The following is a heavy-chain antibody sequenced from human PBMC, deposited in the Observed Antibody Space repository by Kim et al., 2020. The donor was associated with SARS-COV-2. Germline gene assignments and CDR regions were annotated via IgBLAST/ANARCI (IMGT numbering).Heavy chain of an antibody. Sequence: GESLKISCKGSGYSFTSYWIGWVRQMPGKGLEWMGIIYPGDSDTRYSPSFQGQVPISADKAISTAYPQWSSLKASDTAMYYCARRGGGVGADFDYWGQGTMVTVSS. J-gene: IGHJ4*02. CDR1: GYSFTSYW. D-gene: IGHD1-26*01. CDR3: ARRGGGVGADFDY. V-gene: IGHV5-51*01. CDR2: IYPGDSDT.